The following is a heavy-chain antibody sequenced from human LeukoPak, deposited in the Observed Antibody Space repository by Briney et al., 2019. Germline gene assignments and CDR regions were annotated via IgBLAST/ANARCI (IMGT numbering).Heavy chain of an antibody. D-gene: IGHD4-17*01. CDR2: ISYIGST. CDR3: ARDPSTVTKGLDI. Sequence: SETLSLTCTVSGGSFSSHYWSWIRQPPGKGLEWIGYISYIGSTNYNPSLKSRVTISVDTSKNQFSLKLSSVAAADTAVYYCARDPSTVTKGLDIWGQGTMVTVSS. CDR1: GGSFSSHY. J-gene: IGHJ3*02. V-gene: IGHV4-59*11.